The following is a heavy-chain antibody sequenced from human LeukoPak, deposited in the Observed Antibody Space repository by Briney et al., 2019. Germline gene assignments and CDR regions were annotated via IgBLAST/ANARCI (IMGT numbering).Heavy chain of an antibody. D-gene: IGHD3-22*01. V-gene: IGHV3-30*18. J-gene: IGHJ4*02. Sequence: GGSLRLSRAASGFTFSSYGMHWVRQAPGKGLEWVAVISYDGSNKYYADSVKGRFTISRDNSTNTLYLQMNSLRAEDTAVYYCAKDSSGYYVYWGQGTLVTVSS. CDR2: ISYDGSNK. CDR3: AKDSSGYYVY. CDR1: GFTFSSYG.